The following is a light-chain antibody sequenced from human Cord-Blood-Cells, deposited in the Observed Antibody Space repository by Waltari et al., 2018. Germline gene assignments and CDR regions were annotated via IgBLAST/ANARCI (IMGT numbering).Light chain of an antibody. V-gene: IGKV1-8*01. Sequence: AIRMTQSPSSLSASTGDRVTITWRASQGISSYLAWYQQKPGKAPQLLIYAASTLQSGVPSRFSGSGSGTDFTLTISCLQSEDFATYYCQQYYSYPYTFGQGTKLEIK. CDR3: QQYYSYPYT. J-gene: IGKJ2*01. CDR1: QGISSY. CDR2: AAS.